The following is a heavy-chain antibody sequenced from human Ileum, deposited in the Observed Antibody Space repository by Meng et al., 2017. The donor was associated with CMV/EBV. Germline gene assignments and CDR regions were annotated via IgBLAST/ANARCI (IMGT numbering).Heavy chain of an antibody. CDR3: ATELGIERDS. CDR1: GFTVSSNY. Sequence: VQLVESGGGVVQPGGSLRLSCAASGFTVSSNYMTWVRQAPGRGLEWISVIYDDGSTYSADSVKDRFTISRDISKNTLYLQMKNLRAEDTAIYYCATELGIERDSWGQGTLVTVSS. D-gene: IGHD7-27*01. V-gene: IGHV3-66*01. J-gene: IGHJ4*02. CDR2: IYDDGST.